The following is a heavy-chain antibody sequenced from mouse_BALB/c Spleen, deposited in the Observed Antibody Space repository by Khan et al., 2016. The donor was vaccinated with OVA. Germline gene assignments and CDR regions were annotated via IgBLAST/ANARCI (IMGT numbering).Heavy chain of an antibody. J-gene: IGHJ4*01. CDR3: ARRDYAMDY. CDR1: GYAFTNYL. CDR2: INRGSGGT. V-gene: IGHV1-54*01. Sequence: QVQLQQSGAELVRPGTSVKVSCKASGYAFTNYLIEWVKQRPGQGLEWIGVINRGSGGTNYNEKFKGKAKRKGDKSASTAHMQRRSLPSDDSAVYFCARRDYAMDYWCQRSSVTVSS.